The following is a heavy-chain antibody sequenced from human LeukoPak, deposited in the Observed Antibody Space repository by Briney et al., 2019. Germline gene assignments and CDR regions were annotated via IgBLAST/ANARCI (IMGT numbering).Heavy chain of an antibody. Sequence: PSETLSLTCTVSGGSISSGGYYWSWIRQHPGKDLEWIGYIYYSGSTYYNPSLKSRVTISVDTSKNQFSLKLSSVTAADTAVYYCARMYCSSTSCSGGVNWFDPWGQGTLVTVSS. CDR1: GGSISSGGYY. CDR3: ARMYCSSTSCSGGVNWFDP. J-gene: IGHJ5*02. V-gene: IGHV4-31*03. CDR2: IYYSGST. D-gene: IGHD2-2*01.